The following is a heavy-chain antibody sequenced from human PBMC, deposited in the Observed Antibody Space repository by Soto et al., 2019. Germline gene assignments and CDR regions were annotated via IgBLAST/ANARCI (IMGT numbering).Heavy chain of an antibody. CDR1: GGSFSGYY. Sequence: QVQLQQWGAGLLKPSETLSLTCAVYGGSFSGYYWSWIRQPPGKGLEWIGEINHSGSTNYNPSLKSRVTRSVDTSKNQFSLKLSSVTAADTAVYYCARVLHDFWSGYYYYYGMDVWGQGTTVTVSS. J-gene: IGHJ6*02. CDR2: INHSGST. CDR3: ARVLHDFWSGYYYYYGMDV. V-gene: IGHV4-34*01. D-gene: IGHD3-3*01.